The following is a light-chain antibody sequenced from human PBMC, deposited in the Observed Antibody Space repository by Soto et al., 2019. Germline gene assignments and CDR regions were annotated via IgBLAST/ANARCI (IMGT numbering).Light chain of an antibody. CDR1: QSLDGNF. CDR2: GAS. CDR3: RQYGRSLGFA. V-gene: IGKV3-20*01. Sequence: EIVLTQSPGTLSLSPGERATLSCRASQSLDGNFLAWYQEKPGQAPRLLIYGASSRASGISDRFSGRGSGTDFTLTISRLEPEDFAVYYCRQYGRSLGFAFGGGTKVDIK. J-gene: IGKJ4*01.